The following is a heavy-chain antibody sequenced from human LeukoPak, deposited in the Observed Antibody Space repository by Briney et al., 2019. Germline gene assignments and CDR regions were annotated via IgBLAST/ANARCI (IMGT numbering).Heavy chain of an antibody. Sequence: ASVKVSCKVSGYTLTELSMHWVRQAPGKGLEWMGGFDPEDGEIIYAQKFQGRVTMTEDTSTDTAYMELSSLRSEDTAVYYCATDFGVLGYCSSTSCYSWGQGTLVTVSS. CDR3: ATDFGVLGYCSSTSCYS. D-gene: IGHD2-2*01. CDR2: FDPEDGEI. CDR1: GYTLTELS. J-gene: IGHJ4*02. V-gene: IGHV1-24*01.